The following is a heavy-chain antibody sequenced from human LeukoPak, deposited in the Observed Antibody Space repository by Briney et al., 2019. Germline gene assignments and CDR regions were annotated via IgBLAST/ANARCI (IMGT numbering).Heavy chain of an antibody. CDR2: ISYDGSNK. V-gene: IGHV3-30*04. D-gene: IGHD4-23*01. CDR3: ASDRATVVTPYYFDY. Sequence: GGSLRLSCAASGFTFSSYAMHWVRQAPGKGLEWVAVISYDGSNKYYTDSVKGRFTISRDNSKNTLYLQMNSLRAEDTAVYYCASDRATVVTPYYFDYWGQGTLVTVSS. CDR1: GFTFSSYA. J-gene: IGHJ4*02.